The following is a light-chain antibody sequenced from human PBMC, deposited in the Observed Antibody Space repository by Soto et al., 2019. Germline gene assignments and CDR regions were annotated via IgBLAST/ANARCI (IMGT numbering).Light chain of an antibody. CDR1: ERLFAF. CDR2: GGS. CDR3: QSYNDWPFA. Sequence: EIVLTQSPATLSVSPGDRVTLSCRASERLFAFLAWYQQKPGQSPRLLIYGGSTRATGIPARFSGSGSATDFTLTISSLQSEDFAVYFCQSYNDWPFASGLGTKLEI. J-gene: IGKJ2*01. V-gene: IGKV3-15*01.